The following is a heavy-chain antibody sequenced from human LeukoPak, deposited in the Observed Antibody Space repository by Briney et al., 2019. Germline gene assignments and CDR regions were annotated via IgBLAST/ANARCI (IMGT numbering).Heavy chain of an antibody. Sequence: SETLSLTCTVSGGSISSYYWSWIRQPPGKGLEWIGYIYYSGSTNYNPSLKSRVTISVDTSKNQFSLRLSSVTAADTAVYYCARDLTVRGVIYYYYMDVWGKGTTVTISS. CDR2: IYYSGST. J-gene: IGHJ6*03. D-gene: IGHD3-10*01. CDR3: ARDLTVRGVIYYYYMDV. V-gene: IGHV4-59*01. CDR1: GGSISSYY.